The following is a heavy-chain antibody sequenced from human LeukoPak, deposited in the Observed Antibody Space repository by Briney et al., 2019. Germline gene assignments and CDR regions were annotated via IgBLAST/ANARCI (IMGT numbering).Heavy chain of an antibody. CDR2: INHSGST. V-gene: IGHV4-34*01. J-gene: IGHJ6*02. CDR1: GGSFSGYY. Sequence: KASETLSLTCAVYGGSFSGYYWSWIRQPPGKGLEWIGEINHSGSTNYNPSLKSRVTISVDTSKNQFSLKLSSVTAADTAVYYCARGYDSSDYGMDVWGQGTTVTVSS. CDR3: ARGYDSSDYGMDV. D-gene: IGHD3-22*01.